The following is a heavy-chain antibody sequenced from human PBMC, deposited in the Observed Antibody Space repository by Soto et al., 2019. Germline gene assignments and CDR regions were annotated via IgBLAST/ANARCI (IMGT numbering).Heavy chain of an antibody. V-gene: IGHV1-2*02. CDR3: ARAFCPLGSGSPCPIYGLDF. CDR2: LKTDNGGT. J-gene: IGHJ6*02. CDR1: GYSFTAHY. Sequence: ASGKVSCKASGYSFTAHYMHWVRQVSGKRLEYLGWLKTDNGGTYYAPKFLGRVTFTRDTSTNTAYMEGSGLHSHDTAVYYCARAFCPLGSGSPCPIYGLDFWGQGTTVTVSS. D-gene: IGHD3-10*01.